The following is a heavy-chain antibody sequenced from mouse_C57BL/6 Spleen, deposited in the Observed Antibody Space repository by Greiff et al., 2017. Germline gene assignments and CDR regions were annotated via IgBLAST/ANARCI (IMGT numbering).Heavy chain of an antibody. CDR2: INPNNGGT. Sequence: EVQLQQSGPELVKPGASVKIPCKASGYTFTDYNMDWVKQSHGKSLEWIGDINPNNGGTIYNQKFKGKATLTVDKSSSTAYMELRSLTSEDTAVYYCARTPYITTVVARGYFDVWGTGTTVTVSS. J-gene: IGHJ1*03. V-gene: IGHV1-18*01. CDR1: GYTFTDYN. CDR3: ARTPYITTVVARGYFDV. D-gene: IGHD1-1*01.